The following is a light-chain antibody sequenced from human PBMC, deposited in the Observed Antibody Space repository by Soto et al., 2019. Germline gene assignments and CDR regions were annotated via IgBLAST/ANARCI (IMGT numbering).Light chain of an antibody. CDR1: QSVSNNY. Sequence: IVLPQSPSTLSLTPGERAPLSCRASQSVSNNYLAWYQQKPGQAPRLLIYGASNRATGIPDRFSGSGSGTDFTLTISRVEPEDFAVYYCQQFGTSPTFGGGTKVDI. V-gene: IGKV3-20*01. CDR2: GAS. J-gene: IGKJ4*01. CDR3: QQFGTSPT.